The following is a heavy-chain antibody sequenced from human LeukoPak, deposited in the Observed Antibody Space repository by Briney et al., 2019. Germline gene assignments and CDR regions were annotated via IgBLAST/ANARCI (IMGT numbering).Heavy chain of an antibody. CDR3: ARTDYFDI. CDR2: ITASSGSI. J-gene: IGHJ3*02. CDR1: GFTFNTYP. Sequence: GGSLRLSCAASGFTFNTYPMYWVRQAREKGLEWVSTITASSGSIFYADSVMGRFTISRDNSKNTLYLQMNSLRADDTAVYYCARTDYFDIWGQGTMVTVSS. D-gene: IGHD3-16*01. V-gene: IGHV3-23*01.